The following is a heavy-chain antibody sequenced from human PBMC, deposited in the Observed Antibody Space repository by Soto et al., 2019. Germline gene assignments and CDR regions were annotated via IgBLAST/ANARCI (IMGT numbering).Heavy chain of an antibody. D-gene: IGHD1-26*01. J-gene: IGHJ3*02. V-gene: IGHV4-30-2*01. CDR3: ARAELLGDAFDI. CDR2: SYHSGST. Sequence: SQTLSLPCFASRGSINSGSYSRCWIRQPPGKGLEWIGYSYHSGSTSLNPSLKSRVTISVDTVTNQFSLQLNSVTAADTAVYLWARAELLGDAFDIWGQRTMVTVS. CDR1: RGSINSGSYS.